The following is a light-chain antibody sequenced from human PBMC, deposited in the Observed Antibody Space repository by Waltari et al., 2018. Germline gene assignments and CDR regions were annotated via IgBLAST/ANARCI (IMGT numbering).Light chain of an antibody. CDR2: DVS. Sequence: QSALTQPPSASGSPGQSVTISCPGTSSDLGAYNHVSWFQQHPGKAPKLIIYDVSTRPSGVPDRFSGSKSGNTASLTVSGLQADDEADYYCSSYAGSYLYVFGTGTKVTVL. V-gene: IGLV2-8*01. J-gene: IGLJ1*01. CDR1: SSDLGAYNH. CDR3: SSYAGSYLYV.